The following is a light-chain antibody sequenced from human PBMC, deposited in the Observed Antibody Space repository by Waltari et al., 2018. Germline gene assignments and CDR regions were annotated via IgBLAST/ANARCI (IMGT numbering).Light chain of an antibody. CDR2: WAS. J-gene: IGKJ3*01. Sequence: DIVMTQSPDSLTVSLGERATINCKSSQNVLYSSNNKNYLAWYPQKPGQPPKLLLYWASTRESGVPDRFSGSGSGTDFTLTISSLQAEDVAVYYCQQYYSTPPTFGPGTRVDIK. CDR1: QNVLYSSNNKNY. CDR3: QQYYSTPPT. V-gene: IGKV4-1*01.